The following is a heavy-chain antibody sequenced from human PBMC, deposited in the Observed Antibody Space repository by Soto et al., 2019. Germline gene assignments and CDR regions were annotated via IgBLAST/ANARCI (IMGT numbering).Heavy chain of an antibody. CDR1: GGSISGYY. D-gene: IGHD4-4*01. CDR2: VYYSGST. V-gene: IGHV4-59*08. J-gene: IGHJ5*02. CDR3: AMTVTTLYNLFDP. Sequence: SETLSLTCTVSGGSISGYYWSWIRQSPEKGLEWIGHVYYSGSTKYNPSLKSRVTISVDTSKNQFSPNLRSVTAADTAVYYCAMTVTTLYNLFDPWGQGILVTVSS.